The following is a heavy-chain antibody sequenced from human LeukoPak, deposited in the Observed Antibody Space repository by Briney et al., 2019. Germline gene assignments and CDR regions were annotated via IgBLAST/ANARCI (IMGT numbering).Heavy chain of an antibody. CDR1: GFTLSSYS. CDR3: ARDQYSGSWFH. D-gene: IGHD1-26*01. V-gene: IGHV3-21*01. CDR2: ITSSSSYI. J-gene: IGHJ4*02. Sequence: AGGSLRLSCAASGFTLSSYSMNWVRQAPGKGLEWVSSITSSSSYIYYADSVKGRFTISRDNAKNSLYLQMNSLRAEDTAVYYCARDQYSGSWFHWGQGTLVTVSS.